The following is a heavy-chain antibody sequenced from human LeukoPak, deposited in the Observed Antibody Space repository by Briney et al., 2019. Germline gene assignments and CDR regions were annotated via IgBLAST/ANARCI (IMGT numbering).Heavy chain of an antibody. Sequence: SETLSLTCAVSGYSLGKNYYWGWVRQPPGKGLEWIGRIYGTGSTSYNPSLMNRVTMSVDTSKNHFSLKLTSVTAADTAVYYCARYDSRGSASTRFDYWGQGILVTISS. CDR3: ARYDSRGSASTRFDY. D-gene: IGHD3-16*01. V-gene: IGHV4-38-2*01. CDR1: GYSLGKNYY. J-gene: IGHJ4*02. CDR2: IYGTGST.